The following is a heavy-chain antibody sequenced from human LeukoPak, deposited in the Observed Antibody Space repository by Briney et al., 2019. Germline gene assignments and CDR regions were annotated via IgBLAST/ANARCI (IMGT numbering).Heavy chain of an antibody. D-gene: IGHD2-2*01. Sequence: GASVKVSCKASGYTFTSYGISWVRQAPGQGLEWMGGIIPIFGTANYAQKFQGRVTITTDESTSTAYMELSSLRSEDTAVYYCALTTGYCSSTSCPYYYYYYMDVWGKGTTVTVSS. CDR2: IIPIFGTA. CDR1: GYTFTSYG. V-gene: IGHV1-69*05. J-gene: IGHJ6*03. CDR3: ALTTGYCSSTSCPYYYYYYMDV.